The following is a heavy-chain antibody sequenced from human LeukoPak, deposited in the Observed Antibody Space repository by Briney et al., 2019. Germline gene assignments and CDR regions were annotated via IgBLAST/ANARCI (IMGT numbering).Heavy chain of an antibody. CDR3: ARVVLTGYYRAPYYGMDV. V-gene: IGHV1-69*13. CDR1: GGTFSSYA. CDR2: IIPIFGTA. J-gene: IGHJ6*02. Sequence: SVKVSCKASGGTFSSYAISWVRQAPGQGLEWMGGIIPIFGTANYAQKFQGRVTITADESTSTAYMELSSLRSEDTAVYYCARVVLTGYYRAPYYGMDVWGQGTTVTVSS. D-gene: IGHD3-9*01.